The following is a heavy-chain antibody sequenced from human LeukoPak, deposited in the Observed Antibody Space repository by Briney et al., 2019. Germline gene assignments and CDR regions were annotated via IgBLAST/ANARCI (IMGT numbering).Heavy chain of an antibody. CDR2: IFYTGGT. D-gene: IGHD3-22*01. CDR1: GGPISSYY. J-gene: IGHJ3*02. CDR3: ARSGWTYYYDSSGYNAFDI. V-gene: IGHV4-59*08. Sequence: SETLSLTCTVSGGPISSYYWSWIRQPPGKGLEWIGYIFYTGGTNYNPSLKSRVTISVDTSKNQFSLKLSSVTAADTAVYYCARSGWTYYYDSSGYNAFDIWGQGTMVTVSS.